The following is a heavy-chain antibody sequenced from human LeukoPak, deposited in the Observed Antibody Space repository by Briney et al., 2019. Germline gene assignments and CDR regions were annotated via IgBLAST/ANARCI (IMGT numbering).Heavy chain of an antibody. Sequence: GGSLRLSCAASGFTFSYYNMNWVRQAPGRGLEWVSYISSSTSTIHYVDSVKGRFTISRDNAKNSVYLQMNSLRADDTAVYYCARSTMTASYYYMDVWGKGTTVTVSS. D-gene: IGHD2-21*02. J-gene: IGHJ6*03. CDR1: GFTFSYYN. CDR3: ARSTMTASYYYMDV. CDR2: ISSSTSTI. V-gene: IGHV3-48*01.